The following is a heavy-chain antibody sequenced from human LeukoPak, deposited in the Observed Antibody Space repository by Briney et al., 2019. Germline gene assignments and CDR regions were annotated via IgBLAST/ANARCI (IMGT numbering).Heavy chain of an antibody. V-gene: IGHV4-59*01. J-gene: IGHJ6*04. Sequence: SETLSLTCTVSGGSISSYYWSWIRQPPGKGLEWIGYIYYSGSTNYNPSLKSRVTISVDTSKNQFSLKLSSVTAADTAVYYCARVFVYSSHGDVWGKGTTVTISS. D-gene: IGHD6-13*01. CDR2: IYYSGST. CDR3: ARVFVYSSHGDV. CDR1: GGSISSYY.